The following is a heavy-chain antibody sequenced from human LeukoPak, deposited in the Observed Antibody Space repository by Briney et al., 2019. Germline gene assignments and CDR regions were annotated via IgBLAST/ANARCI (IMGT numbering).Heavy chain of an antibody. J-gene: IGHJ4*02. CDR2: IDPSDSYT. V-gene: IGHV5-10-1*01. Sequence: GESLRISCKGSGYSFTSYWISWVHQMPGKGLEWMGRIDPSDSYTNYSPSFQGHVTISADKSISTAYLQWSSLKASDTAMYYCASMVRGVIEDDYWGQGTLVTVSS. D-gene: IGHD3-10*01. CDR3: ASMVRGVIEDDY. CDR1: GYSFTSYW.